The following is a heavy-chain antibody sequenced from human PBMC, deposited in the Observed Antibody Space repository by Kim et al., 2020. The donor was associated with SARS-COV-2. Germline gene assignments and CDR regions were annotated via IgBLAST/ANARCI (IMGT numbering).Heavy chain of an antibody. CDR1: GFTFSSYT. CDR3: ARRLCSTTSCYQDY. CDR2: ISSSSSTI. J-gene: IGHJ4*02. V-gene: IGHV3-48*02. D-gene: IGHD2-2*01. Sequence: GGSLRLSCAASGFTFSSYTMTWVRQAPGKGLEWISYISSSSSTIYYADSVKGRFTISRDNAKNSLYLQMNSLRDEDTAVYYCARRLCSTTSCYQDYWGQGTLVTVSS.